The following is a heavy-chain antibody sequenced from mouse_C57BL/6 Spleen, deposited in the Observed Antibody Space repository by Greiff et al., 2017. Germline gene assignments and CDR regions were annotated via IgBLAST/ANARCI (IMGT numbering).Heavy chain of an antibody. Sequence: VQLQQSGPELVKPGASVKISCKASGYAFSSSWMNWVKQRPGKGLEWIGRIYPGDGDTNYDGKFKGKATLTADKSSSTAYMQLSSLTSEDSAVYFCAREGGSDWYFDVWGTGTTVTVSS. CDR1: GYAFSSSW. J-gene: IGHJ1*03. D-gene: IGHD1-1*01. V-gene: IGHV1-82*01. CDR2: IYPGDGDT. CDR3: AREGGSDWYFDV.